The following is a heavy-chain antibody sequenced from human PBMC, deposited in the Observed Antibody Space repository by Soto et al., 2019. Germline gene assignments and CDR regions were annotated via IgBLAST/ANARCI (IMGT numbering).Heavy chain of an antibody. CDR2: IYYSGST. Sequence: SETLSLTCTVSGGSISSSSYYWGWIRQPPGKGLEWIGSIYYSGSTYYNPSLKSRVTISVDTSKNQFSLKLSSVTAADTAVYYCASQLWFGEDYYGMDVWGQGTTVTVSS. CDR1: GGSISSSSYY. CDR3: ASQLWFGEDYYGMDV. V-gene: IGHV4-39*01. D-gene: IGHD3-10*01. J-gene: IGHJ6*02.